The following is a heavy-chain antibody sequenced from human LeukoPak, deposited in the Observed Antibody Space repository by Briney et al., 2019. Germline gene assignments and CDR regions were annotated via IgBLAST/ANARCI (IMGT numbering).Heavy chain of an antibody. CDR2: INAGNGNK. Sequence: ASVKVSCKASGYTFTSYAMHWVRQAPGQRLEWMGWINAGNGNKKYSQKFQGRVTITRDTSASTAYMELSSLRSEDTAVYYCARAPQQLVQDYWGQGTLVTVSS. CDR3: ARAPQQLVQDY. CDR1: GYTFTSYA. J-gene: IGHJ4*02. V-gene: IGHV1-3*01. D-gene: IGHD6-13*01.